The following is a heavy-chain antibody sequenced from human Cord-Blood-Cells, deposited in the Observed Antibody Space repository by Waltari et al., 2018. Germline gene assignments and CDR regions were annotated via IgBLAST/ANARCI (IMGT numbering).Heavy chain of an antibody. V-gene: IGHV4-34*01. CDR3: ARGRVYCSSTSCYYYYGMDV. CDR2: INHSGST. J-gene: IGHJ6*02. Sequence: QVQLQQWGAGLLKPSETLSLTCAVSGGSFSGYYWSWIRQPPGTGLEWIGEINHSGSTNYNPSLKSRVTISVDTSKNQFSLKLSSVTAADTAVYYCARGRVYCSSTSCYYYYGMDVWGQGTTVTVSS. D-gene: IGHD2-2*01. CDR1: GGSFSGYY.